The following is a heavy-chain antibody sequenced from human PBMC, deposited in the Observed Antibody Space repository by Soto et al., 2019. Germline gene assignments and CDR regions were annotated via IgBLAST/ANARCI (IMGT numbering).Heavy chain of an antibody. CDR3: ARTGSRGLVCDWFDP. J-gene: IGHJ5*02. Sequence: SETLSLTCSVSGGSINNTNYSWGWIRQPPGKGLEWIGRIYYNGSTYYNESLKSRVTISVDPSKNQISLKLSSVTAADTAVYYWARTGSRGLVCDWFDPWGQGTLVTVSS. CDR1: GGSINNTNYS. D-gene: IGHD3-10*01. V-gene: IGHV4-39*01. CDR2: IYYNGST.